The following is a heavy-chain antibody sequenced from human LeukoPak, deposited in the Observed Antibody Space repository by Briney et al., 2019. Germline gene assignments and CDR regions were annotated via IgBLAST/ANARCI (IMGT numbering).Heavy chain of an antibody. Sequence: PGGSLRLSCAASGGSSYAMSWVRQAPGKGLEWVAVICDDGNCKYYADSVKGRFTISRDNSNNTLSLQMNSLRAEDTALYYCVAAPGIHYFDYWGQGTLVTVSS. J-gene: IGHJ4*02. D-gene: IGHD6-13*01. CDR2: ICDDGNCK. CDR1: GGSSYA. CDR3: VAAPGIHYFDY. V-gene: IGHV3-33*08.